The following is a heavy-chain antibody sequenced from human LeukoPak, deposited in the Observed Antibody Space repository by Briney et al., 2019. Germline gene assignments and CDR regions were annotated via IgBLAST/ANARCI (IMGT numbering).Heavy chain of an antibody. CDR3: AREIDRIPNWFDP. D-gene: IGHD1-14*01. Sequence: ASVKVSCKASGYTFTGYYMHWVRQAPGQGPEWMGWINPNSGGTNYAQKFQGRVTKTRDTSISTAYMELSRLRSDDTAVYYCAREIDRIPNWFDPWGQGTLVTVSS. CDR2: INPNSGGT. J-gene: IGHJ5*02. CDR1: GYTFTGYY. V-gene: IGHV1-2*02.